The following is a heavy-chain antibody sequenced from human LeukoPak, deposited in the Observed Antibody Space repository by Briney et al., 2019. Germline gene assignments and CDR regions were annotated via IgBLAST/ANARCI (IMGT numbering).Heavy chain of an antibody. D-gene: IGHD3-22*01. Sequence: GGSLRLSCAASGFTFSSYWMSWVRQAPGKGLEWVANIKQDGSEKYYVDSVKGRFTISRDNAKNSLYLQMNSLRAEDTAVYYCAGAPRSSGYYSYYYYMDVWGKGTTVTVTS. V-gene: IGHV3-7*01. CDR3: AGAPRSSGYYSYYYYMDV. CDR1: GFTFSSYW. CDR2: IKQDGSEK. J-gene: IGHJ6*03.